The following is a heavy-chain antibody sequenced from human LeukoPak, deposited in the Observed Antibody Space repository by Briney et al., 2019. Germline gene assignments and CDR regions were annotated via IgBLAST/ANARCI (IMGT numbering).Heavy chain of an antibody. CDR3: ARDPNDLTTNAFDI. D-gene: IGHD3-3*01. Sequence: GGSLRLSCAASGFTVSSNYMSWVRQAPGKGLEWVSVIYSGGSTYYADSVKGRFTISRDNSKNTLYLQMNSLRAEDTAVYYCARDPNDLTTNAFDIWGQGTMVTVSS. CDR1: GFTVSSNY. V-gene: IGHV3-53*01. J-gene: IGHJ3*02. CDR2: IYSGGST.